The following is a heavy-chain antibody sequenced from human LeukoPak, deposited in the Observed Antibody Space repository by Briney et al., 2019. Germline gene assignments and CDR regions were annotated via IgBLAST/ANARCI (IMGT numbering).Heavy chain of an antibody. V-gene: IGHV3-9*01. CDR3: AKARSSGWPGWYFDL. J-gene: IGHJ2*01. Sequence: PGGSLRLSCAASGFTFDDYAMHWVRQAPGKGLEWVSGISWNSGSIGYADSVKGRFTISRDNAKNSLYLQTNSLRAEDTALYYCAKARSSGWPGWYFDLWGRGTLVTVSS. CDR2: ISWNSGSI. CDR1: GFTFDDYA. D-gene: IGHD6-19*01.